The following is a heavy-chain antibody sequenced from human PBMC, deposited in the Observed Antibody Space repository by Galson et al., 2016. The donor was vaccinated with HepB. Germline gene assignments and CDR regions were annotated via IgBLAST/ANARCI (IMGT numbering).Heavy chain of an antibody. V-gene: IGHV3-23*01. Sequence: SLRLSCAASGFTFKNYAMNWVRQAPGKGLEWVSVVSGSSDNTYYADSVKGRLTISRDNSNNTLFLQMNSLRVEDTAVYYCAKGRSAIAAAGLNYWGQGTLVTVSS. D-gene: IGHD6-13*01. CDR2: VSGSSDNT. CDR3: AKGRSAIAAAGLNY. J-gene: IGHJ4*02. CDR1: GFTFKNYA.